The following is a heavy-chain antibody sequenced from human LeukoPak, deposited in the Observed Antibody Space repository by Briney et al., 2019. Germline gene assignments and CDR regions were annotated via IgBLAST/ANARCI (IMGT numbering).Heavy chain of an antibody. CDR3: ARDRGAGGYYFDY. J-gene: IGHJ4*02. CDR2: INAGNGNT. Sequence: ASVKVSCKASGYTFTSYAMHWVRQAPGQRLEWMGWINAGNGNTKYSQKFQGRVTITRDTSASTAYMELSSLRSEDTAVYYCARDRGAGGYYFDYWGQGTLVTVSS. V-gene: IGHV1-3*01. CDR1: GYTFTSYA. D-gene: IGHD3-10*01.